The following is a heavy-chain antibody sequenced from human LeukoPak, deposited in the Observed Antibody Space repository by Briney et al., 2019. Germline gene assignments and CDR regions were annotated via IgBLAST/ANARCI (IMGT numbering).Heavy chain of an antibody. CDR3: ARGLLWFGESYDAIDI. CDR2: IYHSGST. J-gene: IGHJ3*02. Sequence: SGTLSLTCAVSGGSISSSNWWSWVRQPPWKGLEWIGEIYHSGSTNYNPSLKSRVTISVDKSKNQFSLKLSSVTAADTAVYYCARGLLWFGESYDAIDIWGQGTMVTVSS. V-gene: IGHV4-4*02. CDR1: GGSISSSNW. D-gene: IGHD3-10*01.